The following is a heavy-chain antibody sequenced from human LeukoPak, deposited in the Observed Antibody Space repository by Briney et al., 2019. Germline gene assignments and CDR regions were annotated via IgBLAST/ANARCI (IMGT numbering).Heavy chain of an antibody. D-gene: IGHD3-10*02. CDR2: INGSGANT. V-gene: IGHV3-23*01. Sequence: PGGSLRLSCAASGFTFGSCAMNWVRQAPGKGLEWLSSINGSGANTYYADSVEGRFTISRDNSQNTPYLQMNSLRAEDTAVYYCAKDVRGYNRPFDYWGQGTLVTVSS. CDR3: AKDVRGYNRPFDY. J-gene: IGHJ4*02. CDR1: GFTFGSCA.